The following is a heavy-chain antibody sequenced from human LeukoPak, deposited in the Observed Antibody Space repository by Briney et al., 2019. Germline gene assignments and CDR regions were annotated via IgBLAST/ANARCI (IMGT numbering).Heavy chain of an antibody. D-gene: IGHD1-1*01. J-gene: IGHJ6*02. V-gene: IGHV1-8*01. CDR2: MNPNNGNT. CDR3: ARGRPKMGPYYYYGMDV. CDR1: GYTFTSYD. Sequence: ASVKVSCKASGYTFTSYDINWVRQATGQGLEWMGWMNPNNGNTGYAQKFQGRVTMTRNTSISTAYMELSSLRSEDTAVYYCARGRPKMGPYYYYGMDVWGQGTTVTVSS.